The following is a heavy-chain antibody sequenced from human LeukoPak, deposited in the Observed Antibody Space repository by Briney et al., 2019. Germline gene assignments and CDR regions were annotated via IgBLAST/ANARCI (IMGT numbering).Heavy chain of an antibody. V-gene: IGHV4-34*01. D-gene: IGHD2-2*01. CDR3: ARHPRLGYRSSTSCSSFYYYYYYMDV. CDR2: INHSGST. CDR1: GGSYSGYY. J-gene: IGHJ6*03. Sequence: SETLSLTCAVYGGSYSGYYWSWIRQPPGKGLEWIGEINHSGSTNYNPSLKSRVTISVDTSKNQFSLKLSSVTAADTAVYYCARHPRLGYRSSTSCSSFYYYYYYMDVWGKGTTVTVSS.